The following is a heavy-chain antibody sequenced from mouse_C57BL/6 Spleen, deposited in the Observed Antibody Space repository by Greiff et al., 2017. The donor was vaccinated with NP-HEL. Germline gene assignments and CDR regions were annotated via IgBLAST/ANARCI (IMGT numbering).Heavy chain of an antibody. V-gene: IGHV1-52*01. D-gene: IGHD2-1*01. CDR3: ARRGNYGFAY. CDR1: GYTFTSYW. CDR2: IDPSDSET. Sequence: QVQLQQPGTELVRPGSSVKLSCKASGYTFTSYWMHWVKQRPIQGLEWIGNIDPSDSETHYNQKFKDKATLTVDKSSSTAYMQLSSLTSEDSAVYYCARRGNYGFAYWGQGTLVTVSA. J-gene: IGHJ3*01.